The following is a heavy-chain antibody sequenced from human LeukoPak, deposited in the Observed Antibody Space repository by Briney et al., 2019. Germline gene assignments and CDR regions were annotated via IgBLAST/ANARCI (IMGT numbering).Heavy chain of an antibody. CDR2: IWYDGSNK. CDR1: GFTFSSYG. Sequence: GRSLRLSCAASGFTFSSYGMHWVRQAPGKGLEWVAVIWYDGSNKYYADSVKGRFTISRDNSKNTLCLQMNSLRAEDKAVYYCARDGEIWFGELLFGLDPWGQGTLVTVSS. J-gene: IGHJ5*02. D-gene: IGHD3-10*01. V-gene: IGHV3-33*01. CDR3: ARDGEIWFGELLFGLDP.